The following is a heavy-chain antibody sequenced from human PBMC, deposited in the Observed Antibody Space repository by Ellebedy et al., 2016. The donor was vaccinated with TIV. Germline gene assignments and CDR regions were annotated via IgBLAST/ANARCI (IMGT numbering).Heavy chain of an antibody. Sequence: AASVKVSCKASGYTFTGYYMHWVRQAPGQGLEWMGWINPNSGGTNYAQKFQGWVTMTRDTSISTAYMELSRLRSDDTAVYYCARNPKNGWYRQNYYFDYWGQGTLVTVSS. CDR3: ARNPKNGWYRQNYYFDY. D-gene: IGHD6-19*01. V-gene: IGHV1-2*04. CDR1: GYTFTGYY. J-gene: IGHJ4*02. CDR2: INPNSGGT.